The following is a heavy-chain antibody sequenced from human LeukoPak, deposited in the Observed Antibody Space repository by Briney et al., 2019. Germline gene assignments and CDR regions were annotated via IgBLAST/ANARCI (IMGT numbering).Heavy chain of an antibody. D-gene: IGHD6-19*01. V-gene: IGHV3-30*04. Sequence: GGSLRLSCAASGFTFSSYAMHWVRQAPGKGLEWVAVISYDGSNKYYADSVKGRFTISRDNSKNTLYLQMNSLRAEDTAVYYCAKEGAVAGTGQDYWGQGTLVTVSS. CDR3: AKEGAVAGTGQDY. J-gene: IGHJ4*02. CDR2: ISYDGSNK. CDR1: GFTFSSYA.